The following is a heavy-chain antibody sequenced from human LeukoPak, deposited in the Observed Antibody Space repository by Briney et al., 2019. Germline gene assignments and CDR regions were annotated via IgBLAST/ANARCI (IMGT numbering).Heavy chain of an antibody. V-gene: IGHV3-43D*03. CDR3: AREKASTTGTTDYDY. CDR2: VSWDGGST. J-gene: IGHJ4*02. Sequence: GGSLRLSCAASGFDFDDFAMHWVRQAPGKGLEWISLVSWDGGSTYYSDSVKGRFTISRDNSKNSLSLQMNSLRAEDTAVYYCAREKASTTGTTDYDYWGQGTLVTVS. D-gene: IGHD1-1*01. CDR1: GFDFDDFA.